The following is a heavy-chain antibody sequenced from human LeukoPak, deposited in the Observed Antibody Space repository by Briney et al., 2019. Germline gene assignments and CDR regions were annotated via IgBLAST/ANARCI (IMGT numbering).Heavy chain of an antibody. CDR2: IYNSGST. V-gene: IGHV4-31*03. Sequence: SQTLSLTCTVSGGPISSGGYYWSWIRQHPGKGLEWFGHIYNSGSTHYNPSLKSRVTISVDTSKNQFSLKLSSVTAADTAVYYCAREDSTSSAWYYYFMDVWGKGTTVTVSS. J-gene: IGHJ6*03. CDR1: GGPISSGGYY. D-gene: IGHD6-6*01. CDR3: AREDSTSSAWYYYFMDV.